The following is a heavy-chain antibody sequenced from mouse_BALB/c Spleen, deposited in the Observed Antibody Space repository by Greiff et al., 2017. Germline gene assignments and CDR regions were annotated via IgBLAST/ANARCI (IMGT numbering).Heavy chain of an antibody. Sequence: EVKLMESGPGLVKPSQSLSLTCTVTGYSITSDYAWNWIRQFPGNKLEWMGYISYSGSTSYNPSLKSRISITRDTSKNQFFLQLNSVTTEDTATYDCARRGKDAMDYWGQGTSVTVSS. CDR3: ARRGKDAMDY. J-gene: IGHJ4*01. V-gene: IGHV3-2*02. CDR1: GYSITSDYA. D-gene: IGHD1-3*01. CDR2: ISYSGST.